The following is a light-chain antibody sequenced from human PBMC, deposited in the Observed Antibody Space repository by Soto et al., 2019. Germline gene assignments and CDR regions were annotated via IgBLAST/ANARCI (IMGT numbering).Light chain of an antibody. J-gene: IGLJ1*01. CDR2: DVN. Sequence: QSALTQPASVSGSPGQSITISCTGTSSDVGGYNLVSWYQQYPDKAPKLMIFDVNTRPSGVSNRFSGSKSGNTASLTISGLQDEDEADYYGSSYKSSRALPYVFGTGTKVTVL. CDR1: SSDVGGYNL. CDR3: SSYKSSRALPYV. V-gene: IGLV2-14*01.